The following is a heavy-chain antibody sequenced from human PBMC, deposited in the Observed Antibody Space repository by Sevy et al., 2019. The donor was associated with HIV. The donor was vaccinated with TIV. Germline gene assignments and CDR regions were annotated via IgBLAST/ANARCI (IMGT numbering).Heavy chain of an antibody. Sequence: GGSLRLSCAASGIAFSTYAMFWVRQAPGKGLEWVSSICASGYSTYYADSVKGRFTLSRDNSRNTLDLQMNSLRADDTAVYYCAKDFSDVYYYDSSATVDYWGQGTLVTVSS. CDR1: GIAFSTYA. CDR3: AKDFSDVYYYDSSATVDY. CDR2: ICASGYST. V-gene: IGHV3-23*01. J-gene: IGHJ4*02. D-gene: IGHD3-22*01.